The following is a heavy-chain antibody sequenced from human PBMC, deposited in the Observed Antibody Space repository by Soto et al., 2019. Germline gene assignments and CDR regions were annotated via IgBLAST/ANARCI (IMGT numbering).Heavy chain of an antibody. CDR2: ISGSGGST. J-gene: IGHJ4*02. Sequence: PGGSLRLSCAASGFTFSSYAMSWVRQAPGKGLEWVSAISGSGGSTYYADSVKGRFTISGDNSKNTLYLQMNSLRAEDTAVYYCAKGVYYDFWSGYYYFDYWGQGTLVTVSS. CDR3: AKGVYYDFWSGYYYFDY. V-gene: IGHV3-23*01. D-gene: IGHD3-3*01. CDR1: GFTFSSYA.